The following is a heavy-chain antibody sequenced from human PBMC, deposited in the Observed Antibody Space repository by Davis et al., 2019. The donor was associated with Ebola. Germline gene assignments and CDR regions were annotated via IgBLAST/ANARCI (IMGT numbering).Heavy chain of an antibody. J-gene: IGHJ6*03. D-gene: IGHD3-3*01. V-gene: IGHV3-23*01. Sequence: GESLKISCAASGFTFSSYAMSWVRQAPGKGLEWVSAISGSGGSTYYADSVKGRFTISRDNAKNSLYLQMNSLRAEDTAVYYCARASYDFWSGYPEPGHYYYYYMDVWGKGTTVTVSS. CDR3: ARASYDFWSGYPEPGHYYYYYMDV. CDR2: ISGSGGST. CDR1: GFTFSSYA.